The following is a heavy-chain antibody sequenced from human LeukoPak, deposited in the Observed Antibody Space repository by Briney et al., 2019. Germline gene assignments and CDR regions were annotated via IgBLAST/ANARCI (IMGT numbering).Heavy chain of an antibody. CDR2: IYYSGST. V-gene: IGHV4-39*07. CDR3: ARAVVATIFFDY. CDR1: GGSISSYY. D-gene: IGHD5-12*01. Sequence: SETLSLTCTVSGGSISSYYWGWIRQPPGKGLEWIGSIYYSGSTYYNPSLKSRVTISVDTSKNQFSLKLSSVTAADTAVYYCARAVVATIFFDYWGQGTLVTVSS. J-gene: IGHJ4*02.